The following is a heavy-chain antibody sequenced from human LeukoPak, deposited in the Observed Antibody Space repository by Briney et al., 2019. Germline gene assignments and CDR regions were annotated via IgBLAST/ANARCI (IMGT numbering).Heavy chain of an antibody. Sequence: SETLSLTCTVSGASISSDHWSWIRQPPGKGLEWIGYVSYSGISNNNPSLKSRVTISVDTSKNQFSLKLSSVTAADTAVYYCARADSSSSYYYYYMDVWGKGTTVTVSS. D-gene: IGHD6-6*01. V-gene: IGHV4-59*12. CDR3: ARADSSSSYYYYYMDV. J-gene: IGHJ6*03. CDR2: VSYSGIS. CDR1: GASISSDH.